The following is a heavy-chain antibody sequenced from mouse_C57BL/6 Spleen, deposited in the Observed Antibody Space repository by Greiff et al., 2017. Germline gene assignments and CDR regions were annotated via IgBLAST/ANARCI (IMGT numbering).Heavy chain of an antibody. J-gene: IGHJ3*01. CDR2: IGLGSGST. CDR3: AKSGTY. D-gene: IGHD4-1*01. V-gene: IGHV1-77*01. Sequence: QVQLKQSGAELVKPGASVKISCKASGYTFTDYYINWVKQRPGQGLEWTGKIGLGSGSTYYNEKFKGKATQTADKSSSTAYMQLSSLTSADSAVYFCAKSGTYWGQGTLVTVSA. CDR1: GYTFTDYY.